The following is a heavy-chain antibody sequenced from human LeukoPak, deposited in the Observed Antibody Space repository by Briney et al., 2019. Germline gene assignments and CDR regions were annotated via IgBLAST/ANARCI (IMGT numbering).Heavy chain of an antibody. CDR1: GYTFTSYY. J-gene: IGHJ4*02. V-gene: IGHV1-46*01. D-gene: IGHD3-10*01. CDR3: ARGPNGSGSYYFLFDY. CDR2: INPSGGST. Sequence: GASVKVSCKASGYTFTSYYMHWVRQAPGQGLEWMGIINPSGGSTSYAQKFQGRVTMTRDTSTSTVYMELSSLRSEDTAVYYCARGPNGSGSYYFLFDYWGQGTLDTVSS.